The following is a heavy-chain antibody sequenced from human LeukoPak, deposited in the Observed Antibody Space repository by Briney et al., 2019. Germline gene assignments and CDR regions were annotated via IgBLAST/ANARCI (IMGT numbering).Heavy chain of an antibody. Sequence: ASVKVSCKASGYTFTGYYMHWVRQAPGQGLEWMGWINPNSGGTNYAQKFQGRVTMTRDTSISTAYMELGRLRSDDTAVYYCAREVKDIVVVPAASYLDYWGQGTLVTVSS. CDR1: GYTFTGYY. D-gene: IGHD2-2*01. J-gene: IGHJ4*02. V-gene: IGHV1-2*02. CDR3: AREVKDIVVVPAASYLDY. CDR2: INPNSGGT.